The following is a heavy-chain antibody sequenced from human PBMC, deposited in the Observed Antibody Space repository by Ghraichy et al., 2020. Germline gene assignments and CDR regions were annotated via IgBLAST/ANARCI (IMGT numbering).Heavy chain of an antibody. V-gene: IGHV4-34*01. CDR3: ARGGVALGTTHEDFYSMGV. D-gene: IGHD6-19*01. CDR2: INRSGST. CDR1: GGSLSGHY. Sequence: SETLSLTCAVYGGSLSGHYWTWIRQSPGKGLEWIGEINRSGSTRYNPSLKSRATISIDTSKNQFSLKVRSVTAADTAVYYCARGGVALGTTHEDFYSMGVWDQGTTVTVSS. J-gene: IGHJ6*03.